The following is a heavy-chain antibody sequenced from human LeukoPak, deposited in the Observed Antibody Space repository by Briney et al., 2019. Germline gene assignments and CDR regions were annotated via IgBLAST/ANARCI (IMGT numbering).Heavy chain of an antibody. V-gene: IGHV3-23*01. D-gene: IGHD2-15*01. CDR2: ISNSGDNT. CDR1: GFTFSTYA. Sequence: QSGGSLRLSCAASGFTFSTYAMSGVRQVPGRGLEWVSGISNSGDNTYYADSVKGRFTISRDNSRNTLSLQMDSLRAEDTAIYYCAKDVMRCSGGCIWGQGTLVTVSS. J-gene: IGHJ4*02. CDR3: AKDVMRCSGGCI.